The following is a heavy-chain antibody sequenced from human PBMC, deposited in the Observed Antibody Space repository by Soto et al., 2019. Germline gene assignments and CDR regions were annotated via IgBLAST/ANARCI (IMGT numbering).Heavy chain of an antibody. Sequence: AGSLRISCAASGFTFSSYAMSWVRKAPGKGLGWVSAISGSGGSTYYADSVKGRFTISRDNSKNTLYLQMNSLRAEDTAVYYCALGADYYDSSGYYFDYWGQGTLVTVS. V-gene: IGHV3-23*01. CDR3: ALGADYYDSSGYYFDY. J-gene: IGHJ4*02. CDR1: GFTFSSYA. CDR2: ISGSGGST. D-gene: IGHD3-22*01.